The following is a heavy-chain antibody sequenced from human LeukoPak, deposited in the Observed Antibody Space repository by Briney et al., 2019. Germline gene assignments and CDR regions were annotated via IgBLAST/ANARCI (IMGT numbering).Heavy chain of an antibody. Sequence: ASVKVSCKASGYTFTNYGITWVQQAPGQGLEWMGWISTNHGNTNYAQKIQGRVTMTTDTSTSTAYMELRNLRSDDTAMYYCARDQIRQGLPGYWGQGTLVTVSS. CDR2: ISTNHGNT. CDR3: ARDQIRQGLPGY. CDR1: GYTFTNYG. D-gene: IGHD6-19*01. V-gene: IGHV1-18*01. J-gene: IGHJ4*02.